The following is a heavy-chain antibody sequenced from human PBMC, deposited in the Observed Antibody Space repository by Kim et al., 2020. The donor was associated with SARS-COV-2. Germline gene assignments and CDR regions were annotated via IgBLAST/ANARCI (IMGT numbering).Heavy chain of an antibody. D-gene: IGHD3-22*01. CDR2: IWYDGSSK. Sequence: GGSLRLSCAASGFTFSSYGMHWVRQAPGKGLEWVAVIWYDGSSKYYADSVKGRFTISRDNSKNTLYLQMNSLRAEDTAVYYCARESNYYDSSGYYYGGHAMDVWGQGTTVTVSS. J-gene: IGHJ6*02. CDR1: GFTFSSYG. CDR3: ARESNYYDSSGYYYGGHAMDV. V-gene: IGHV3-33*01.